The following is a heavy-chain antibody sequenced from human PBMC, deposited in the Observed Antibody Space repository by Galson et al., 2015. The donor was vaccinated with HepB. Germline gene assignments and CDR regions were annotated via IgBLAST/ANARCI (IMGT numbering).Heavy chain of an antibody. D-gene: IGHD2-8*01. V-gene: IGHV4-34*01. CDR2: INHSGST. CDR1: GGSFSGYY. Sequence: LSLTCAVYGGSFSGYYWSWIRQPPGKGLEWIGEINHSGSTNYNPSLKSRVTISVDTSKNQFSLKLSSVTAADTAVYYCARVREWDWFDPWGQGTLVTVSS. CDR3: ARVREWDWFDP. J-gene: IGHJ5*02.